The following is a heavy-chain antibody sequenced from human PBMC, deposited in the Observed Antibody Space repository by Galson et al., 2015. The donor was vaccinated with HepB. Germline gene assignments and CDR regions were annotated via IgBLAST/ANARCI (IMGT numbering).Heavy chain of an antibody. J-gene: IGHJ4*02. V-gene: IGHV3-21*01. CDR3: ASAGDGYNYMDY. CDR1: GFTFSSYS. CDR2: ISSSSSYI. D-gene: IGHD5-24*01. Sequence: SLRLSCAASGFTFSSYSMNWVRQAPGKGLEWVSSISSSSSYIYYADSVKGRFTISRDNAKNSLYLQMNSLRAEDTAVYYCASAGDGYNYMDYWGQGTLVTVSS.